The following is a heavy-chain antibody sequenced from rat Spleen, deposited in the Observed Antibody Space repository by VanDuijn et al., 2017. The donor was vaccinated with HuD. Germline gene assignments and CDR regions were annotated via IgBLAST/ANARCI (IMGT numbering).Heavy chain of an antibody. CDR2: ITYDGSST. CDR3: TTDYGGYGDY. V-gene: IGHV5-20*01. D-gene: IGHD1-11*01. J-gene: IGHJ2*01. CDR1: GFTFSDYA. Sequence: EVQLVESGGGLVQPGRSLKLSCVASGFTFSDYAMAWVRQAPTQGLEWVASITYDGSSTYCRDSVKGRFTISRDNAKNTLYLQMDSLRSEDTATYYCTTDYGGYGDYWGQGVMVTVSS.